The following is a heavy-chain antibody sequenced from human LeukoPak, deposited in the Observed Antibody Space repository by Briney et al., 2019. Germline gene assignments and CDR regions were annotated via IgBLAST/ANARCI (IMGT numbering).Heavy chain of an antibody. CDR3: ARVDNNCSGGSCQGEYFDY. J-gene: IGHJ4*02. D-gene: IGHD2-15*01. CDR2: IYYNGST. Sequence: SETLSLTCTVSGGSISSGGYYWSWIRQHPGKGLEWIGYIYYNGSTYYNPSLKSRVTISVDTSKNQFSLKLSSVTAADTAVYYCARVDNNCSGGSCQGEYFDYWGQGTLVTVSS. CDR1: GGSISSGGYY. V-gene: IGHV4-31*03.